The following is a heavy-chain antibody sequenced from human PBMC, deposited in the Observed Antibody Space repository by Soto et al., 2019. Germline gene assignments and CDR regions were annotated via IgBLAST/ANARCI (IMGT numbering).Heavy chain of an antibody. V-gene: IGHV4-30-2*01. J-gene: IGHJ5*02. CDR1: GGSISSGGYS. Sequence: SETLCLTCGVAGGSISSGGYSWSWIRQPPGKGLEWIGYIYHSGSTYYNPSLKSRVTISVDRSKNQFSLKLSSVTAADTAVYYCARVPDRWGQGTLVTVSS. CDR3: ARVPDR. D-gene: IGHD2-2*01. CDR2: IYHSGST.